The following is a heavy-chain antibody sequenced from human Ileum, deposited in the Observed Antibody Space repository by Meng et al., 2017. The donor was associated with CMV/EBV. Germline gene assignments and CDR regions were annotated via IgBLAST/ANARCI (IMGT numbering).Heavy chain of an antibody. CDR1: GFTVNNNH. Sequence: EVQLVECGGTLIQPGGSLRLSCVVSGFTVNNNHMNWGRQAPGKGLEWVPLINRGGTTYYADSVKGRFTISRDNSKNTLYLQMNSLRAEDTAMYFCARDSVGDNDYLDYWGQGTLVTVSS. D-gene: IGHD2-21*02. J-gene: IGHJ4*02. V-gene: IGHV3-53*01. CDR2: INRGGTT. CDR3: ARDSVGDNDYLDY.